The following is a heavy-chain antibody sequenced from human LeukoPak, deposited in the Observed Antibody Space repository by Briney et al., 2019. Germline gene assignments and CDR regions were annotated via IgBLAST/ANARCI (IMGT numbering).Heavy chain of an antibody. J-gene: IGHJ4*02. V-gene: IGHV4-4*07. Sequence: SDTLSLTCTVSGGPISRYYWSWLRQPAGKGLEWIGRIYTSGSTNYNPSLKSRVTMSVDTSKNQFSLKLSSVTAADTAVYYCARDLHYWGQGTLVTVSS. D-gene: IGHD3-10*01. CDR2: IYTSGST. CDR3: ARDLHY. CDR1: GGPISRYY.